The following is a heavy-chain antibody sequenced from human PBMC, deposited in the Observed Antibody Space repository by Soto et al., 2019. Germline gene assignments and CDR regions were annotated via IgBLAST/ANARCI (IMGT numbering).Heavy chain of an antibody. CDR3: AHRRSPFLRYFDWFDY. D-gene: IGHD3-9*01. CDR1: GFSLSTSGVG. V-gene: IGHV2-5*02. J-gene: IGHJ4*02. Sequence: SGPTLVNPTQTLTLTCTFSGFSLSTSGVGVGWIRQPPGKALEWLALIYWDDDKRYSPSLKSRLTITKDTSKNQVVLTMTNMDPVDTATYYCAHRRSPFLRYFDWFDYWGQGTLVTVSS. CDR2: IYWDDDK.